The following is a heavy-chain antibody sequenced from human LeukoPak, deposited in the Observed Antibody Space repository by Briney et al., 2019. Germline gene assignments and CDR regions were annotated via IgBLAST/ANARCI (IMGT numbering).Heavy chain of an antibody. CDR1: GGSISSSSYY. J-gene: IGHJ4*02. D-gene: IGHD5-12*01. CDR3: ARQGYLVATIYPFDY. V-gene: IGHV4-39*01. CDR2: IYYSGST. Sequence: PSETLSLTCTVSGGSISSSSYYWGWIRQPPGKGLEWIGSIYYSGSTYYNPSLKSRVTISVDTSKNQFSLKLSSVTAADTAVYYCARQGYLVATIYPFDYWGQGTLVTVSS.